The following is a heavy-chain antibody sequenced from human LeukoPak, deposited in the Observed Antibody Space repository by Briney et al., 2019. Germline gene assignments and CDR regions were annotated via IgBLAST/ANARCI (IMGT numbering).Heavy chain of an antibody. CDR3: ARLLRNLGQRLVRYYYYYMDV. D-gene: IGHD6-13*01. J-gene: IGHJ6*03. CDR1: GGSFSGYY. Sequence: PSETLSLTCAVYGGSFSGYYWSWIRQPPGKGLEWIGEINHSGSTNYNPSLKSRVTISVDTSKNQFSLKLSSVTAADTAVYYCARLLRNLGQRLVRYYYYYMDVWGKGTTVTVSS. CDR2: INHSGST. V-gene: IGHV4-34*01.